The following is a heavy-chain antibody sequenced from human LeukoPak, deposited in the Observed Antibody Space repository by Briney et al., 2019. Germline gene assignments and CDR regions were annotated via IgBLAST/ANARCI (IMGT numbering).Heavy chain of an antibody. D-gene: IGHD3-22*01. CDR1: GFPFSSYA. CDR2: IRGSGAST. CDR3: TKDLTVQIWLLGYDS. J-gene: IGHJ1*01. V-gene: IGHV3-23*01. Sequence: GGSLRLSCVASGFPFSSYAMSWVRQAPGKGLEWLAVIRGSGASTNYADSVKGRFTISRDNSKNTLYLQMNSLRAEDTAFYYCTKDLTVQIWLLGYDSWGQGTLVTVAS.